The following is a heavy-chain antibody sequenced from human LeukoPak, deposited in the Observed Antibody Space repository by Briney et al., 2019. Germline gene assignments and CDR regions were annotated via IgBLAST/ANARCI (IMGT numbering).Heavy chain of an antibody. Sequence: PSETLSLTCTVSGGSISSGSYYWSWIRQPAGKGLEWIGRIYTSGSTNYNPSLKSRVTISVDTSKNQFSLKLSSVTAADTAVYYCARDLGGYNSGYFQHWGQGTLVTVSS. J-gene: IGHJ1*01. CDR3: ARDLGGYNSGYFQH. CDR2: IYTSGST. D-gene: IGHD5-24*01. V-gene: IGHV4-61*02. CDR1: GGSISSGSYY.